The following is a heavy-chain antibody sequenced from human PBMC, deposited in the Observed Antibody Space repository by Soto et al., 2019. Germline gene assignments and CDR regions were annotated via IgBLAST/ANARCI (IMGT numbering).Heavy chain of an antibody. CDR3: ARESGGATATLDYYYFYMDV. CDR2: INPNGGVT. Sequence: QVQLVQSGAEVKKPGASVTVSCRSSGDTFNDYYIHWVRQAPGQGLEWMGWINPNGGVTKYAQKFQGWVTMTRDTSIRTVSMQLSRLRSDDTADYYGARESGGATATLDYYYFYMDVWGTGTTVTVSS. J-gene: IGHJ6*03. V-gene: IGHV1-2*04. D-gene: IGHD5-12*01. CDR1: GDTFNDYY.